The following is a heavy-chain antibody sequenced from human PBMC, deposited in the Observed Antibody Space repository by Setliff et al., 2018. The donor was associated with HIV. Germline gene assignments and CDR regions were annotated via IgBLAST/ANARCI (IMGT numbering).Heavy chain of an antibody. CDR3: ASARIPTGGVSTSLDF. D-gene: IGHD3-3*01. J-gene: IGHJ4*02. CDR2: IGSSGVTT. V-gene: IGHV3-23*01. CDR1: GFTFSNQP. Sequence: PGGSLRLSCEGSGFTFSNQPMSWVRQAPGKGLEWVSAIGSSGVTTYYGGSVKGRFTISRDNSKNTLFLQLNTLRPEDTAVYYCASARIPTGGVSTSLDFWGQGALVTVSS.